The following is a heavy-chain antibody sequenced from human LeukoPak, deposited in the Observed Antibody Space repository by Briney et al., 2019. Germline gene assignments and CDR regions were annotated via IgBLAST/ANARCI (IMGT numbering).Heavy chain of an antibody. CDR1: GGSISSSSYY. V-gene: IGHV4-39*01. CDR3: ASWPYCSSTSCYATYYYYGMDV. CDR2: IYYSGST. Sequence: SETLSLTCTVSGGSISSSSYYWGWIRQPPGEGLEWIGSIYYSGSTYYNPSLKSRVTISVDTSKNQFSLKLSSVTAADTAVYYCASWPYCSSTSCYATYYYYGMDVWGQGTTVTVSS. D-gene: IGHD2-2*01. J-gene: IGHJ6*02.